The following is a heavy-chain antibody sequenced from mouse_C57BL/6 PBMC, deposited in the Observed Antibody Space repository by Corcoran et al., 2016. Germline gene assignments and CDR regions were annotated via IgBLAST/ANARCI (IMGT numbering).Heavy chain of an antibody. J-gene: IGHJ1*03. CDR2: MNIYSGVP. CDR1: GYTFTTYG. CDR3: ARDSNWYFDV. V-gene: IGHV9-3*01. Sequence: QIQLVESGPELKKPGETVKNSCKAAGYTFTTYGLSWMKQAPGKGLRWMGWMNIYSGVPTYADDFKGRFALSVETSASTAYLEINNLKSEDTATYFCARDSNWYFDVWGIGTTVTVS. D-gene: IGHD2-5*01.